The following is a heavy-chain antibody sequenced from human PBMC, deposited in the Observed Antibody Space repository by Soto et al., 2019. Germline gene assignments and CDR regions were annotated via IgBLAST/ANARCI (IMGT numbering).Heavy chain of an antibody. CDR2: ISAYNGNT. D-gene: IGHD1-26*01. CDR3: ARDVSDTHTYSGYFDY. V-gene: IGHV1-18*01. Sequence: ASVKVSCKASGYTFTSYGISWVRQAPGQGLEWMGWISAYNGNTNYAQKLQGRVTMTTDTSTSTAYMELRSLRSDDTAVYYCARDVSDTHTYSGYFDYWGQGTLVTVSS. CDR1: GYTFTSYG. J-gene: IGHJ4*02.